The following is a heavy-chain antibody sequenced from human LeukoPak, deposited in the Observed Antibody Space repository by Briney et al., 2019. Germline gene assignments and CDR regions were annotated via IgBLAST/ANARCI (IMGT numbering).Heavy chain of an antibody. V-gene: IGHV4-39*07. J-gene: IGHJ5*02. CDR3: ARKPPNVGWFDP. Sequence: SETLSLTCTVSGGSISSSSYYWGWIRQPPGKGLEWIGSIYYSGSTYYNPSLKSRVTISVDTSKNQFSLKLSSVTAADTAVYYCARKPPNVGWFDPWGQGTLVIVSS. CDR2: IYYSGST. D-gene: IGHD1-1*01. CDR1: GGSISSSSYY.